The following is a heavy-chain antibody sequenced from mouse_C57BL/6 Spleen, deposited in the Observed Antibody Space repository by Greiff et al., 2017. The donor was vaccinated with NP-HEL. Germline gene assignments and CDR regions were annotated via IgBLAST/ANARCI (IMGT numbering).Heavy chain of an antibody. J-gene: IGHJ4*01. V-gene: IGHV5-9*01. Sequence: EVLLLQSGGGLVKPGASLKLSCAASGFTFSSYTMSWVRQTPEQRLEWVATISGGGGNTYYPDSVKGRFTFSIDNAKNTLYLQMSSLRSEDTALYYCASQGIYGGYTCAMDDWGQGTSVTVSS. CDR2: ISGGGGNT. CDR1: GFTFSSYT. CDR3: ASQGIYGGYTCAMDD. D-gene: IGHD2-3*01.